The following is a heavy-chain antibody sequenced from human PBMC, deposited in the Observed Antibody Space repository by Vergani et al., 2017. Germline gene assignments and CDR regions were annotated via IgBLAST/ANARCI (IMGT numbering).Heavy chain of an antibody. D-gene: IGHD3-9*01. CDR3: ARVDYGILTGYRY. V-gene: IGHV1-2*02. Sequence: QVQLVQSGAEVKKPGASVKVSCKASGYTFTDYFMHWVRQAPGQGLEWMGWINPNSGGTNYAQKFQGRVTMTRDTSTSTVYMELSILRSEDTAIYYCARVDYGILTGYRYWGQGTLVTVSA. CDR1: GYTFTDYF. J-gene: IGHJ4*02. CDR2: INPNSGGT.